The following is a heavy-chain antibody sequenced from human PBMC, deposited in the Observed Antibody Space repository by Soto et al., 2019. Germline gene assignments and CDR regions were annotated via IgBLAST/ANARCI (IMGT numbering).Heavy chain of an antibody. V-gene: IGHV1-18*01. Sequence: ASVKVSCTASGYTFTSYGISWVRQAPGQGLEWMGWISAYNGNTIYAQKLQGRVTMTTDTSTSTAYMELRSLRSDDTAVYYCARGVSEDIVVVPAAKGPRPPDYWGQGTLVTVSS. CDR2: ISAYNGNT. D-gene: IGHD2-2*01. CDR1: GYTFTSYG. CDR3: ARGVSEDIVVVPAAKGPRPPDY. J-gene: IGHJ4*02.